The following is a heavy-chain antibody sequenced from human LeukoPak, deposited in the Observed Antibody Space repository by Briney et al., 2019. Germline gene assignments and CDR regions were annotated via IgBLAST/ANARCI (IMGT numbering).Heavy chain of an antibody. CDR3: ARVGDGLNDAFDI. J-gene: IGHJ3*02. D-gene: IGHD5-24*01. V-gene: IGHV1-2*06. Sequence: ASVRVSCKASGYTFTGYFMNWVRQAPGQGLEWMGRINPNNGGTNYAQNFQVRVTMTRDTSISTAYMELSILRSEDTAVYYCARVGDGLNDAFDIWGQGTMVTVSS. CDR1: GYTFTGYF. CDR2: INPNNGGT.